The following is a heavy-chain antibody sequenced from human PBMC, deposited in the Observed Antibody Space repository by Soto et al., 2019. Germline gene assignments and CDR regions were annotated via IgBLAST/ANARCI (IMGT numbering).Heavy chain of an antibody. CDR3: GRMYQYSDYVLYYYYYYMDV. CDR2: MNPNSGNT. J-gene: IGHJ6*03. D-gene: IGHD5-12*01. Sequence: GASVKVSCKASGYTFTSYDINWVRQATGQGLEWMGWMNPNSGNTGYAQKFQGRVTMTRNTSISTAYMELSSLRSEDTAVYYCGRMYQYSDYVLYYYYYYMDVWGKGTTVTVSS. CDR1: GYTFTSYD. V-gene: IGHV1-8*01.